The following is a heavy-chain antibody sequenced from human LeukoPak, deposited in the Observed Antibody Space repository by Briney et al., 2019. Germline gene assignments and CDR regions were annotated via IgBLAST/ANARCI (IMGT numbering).Heavy chain of an antibody. D-gene: IGHD2-2*01. CDR3: ARHSYCSSTSCYRRVPYYYYYMDA. J-gene: IGHJ6*03. V-gene: IGHV3-23*01. CDR1: GFTFSNYA. Sequence: GGSLRLSCAASGFTFSNYAMSWVRQAPGKGLEWVSIISGSGGSTYYAASVKGRFTISRDNSKNTVYLQLNSLRAEDTAVYYWARHSYCSSTSCYRRVPYYYYYMDARGKGDTVTISS. CDR2: ISGSGGST.